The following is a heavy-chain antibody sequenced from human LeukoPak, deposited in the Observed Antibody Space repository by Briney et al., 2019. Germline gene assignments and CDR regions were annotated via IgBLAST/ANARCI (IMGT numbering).Heavy chain of an antibody. J-gene: IGHJ6*03. V-gene: IGHV3-74*01. CDR3: ARGDWSGYYYYYYMDV. CDR2: INRDGSST. D-gene: IGHD2-21*01. Sequence: RGCLRLSCAASGFTLSVYWMHSGSHAPGGGVWWGSRINRDGSSTSYAAYVKGRYTISRENAKNTLYLQMTSLRAEDTAVYYCARGDWSGYYYYYYMDVWGKGTTVTVSS. CDR1: GFTLSVYW.